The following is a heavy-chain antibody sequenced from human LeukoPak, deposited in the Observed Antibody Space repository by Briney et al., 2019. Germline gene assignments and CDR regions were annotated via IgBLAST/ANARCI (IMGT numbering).Heavy chain of an antibody. CDR3: ARLPWIQLWVTYYMDV. CDR2: ISSSGSTI. D-gene: IGHD5-18*01. V-gene: IGHV3-11*01. J-gene: IGHJ6*03. CDR1: GFTFSDYY. Sequence: GGSLRLSCAASGFTFSDYYMSWIRQAPGEGLEWVSYISSSGSTIYYADSVKGRFTISRDNAKNSLYLQMNSLRAEDTAVYYCARLPWIQLWVTYYMDVWGKGTTVTVSS.